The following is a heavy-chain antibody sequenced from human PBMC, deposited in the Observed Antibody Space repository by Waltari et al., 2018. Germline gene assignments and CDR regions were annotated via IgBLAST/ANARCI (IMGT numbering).Heavy chain of an antibody. CDR3: ATGLPIIVVVPAASLFDY. V-gene: IGHV4-34*01. CDR1: GGSFSGYY. D-gene: IGHD2-2*01. CDR2: TNHSGRP. J-gene: IGHJ4*02. Sequence: QVQLQQWGAGLLKPSETLSLTCAVYGGSFSGYYWSWIRQPPGKGLEWIGETNHSGRPTYSPSLKSRVTISVDTSKNQFSLKLSSVTAADTAVYYCATGLPIIVVVPAASLFDYWGQGTLVTVSS.